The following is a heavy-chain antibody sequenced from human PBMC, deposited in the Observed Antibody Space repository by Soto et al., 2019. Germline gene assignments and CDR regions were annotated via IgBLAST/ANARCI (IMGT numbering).Heavy chain of an antibody. V-gene: IGHV3-48*02. CDR3: ARLREPNYYYYGMDV. CDR2: ISSSSSTI. D-gene: IGHD1-1*01. J-gene: IGHJ6*02. Sequence: GGSLRLSCAASGFTFSSYSMNWVRQAPGKGLEWVSYISSSSSTIYYADSVKGRFTISRDNAKNSLYLQMNSLRDEDTAVYYCARLREPNYYYYGMDVCGQGTTVTVSS. CDR1: GFTFSSYS.